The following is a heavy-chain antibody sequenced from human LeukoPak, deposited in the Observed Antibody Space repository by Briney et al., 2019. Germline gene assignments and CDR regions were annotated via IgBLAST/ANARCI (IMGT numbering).Heavy chain of an antibody. CDR3: ARGSSEGGLIIGYYYYMDV. Sequence: ASVKVSCKASGYTFTGYYMHWVRQAPGQGLEWMGWINPNSGGTNYAQKFQGRVTMTRDTSISTAYMELSRLRSDDTAVYYCARGSSEGGLIIGYYYYMDVWGKGTTVTISS. CDR2: INPNSGGT. J-gene: IGHJ6*03. D-gene: IGHD2/OR15-2a*01. CDR1: GYTFTGYY. V-gene: IGHV1-2*02.